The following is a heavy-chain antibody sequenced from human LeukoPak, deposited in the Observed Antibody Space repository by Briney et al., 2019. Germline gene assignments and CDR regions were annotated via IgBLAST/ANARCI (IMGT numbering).Heavy chain of an antibody. J-gene: IGHJ6*02. Sequence: ASVKVSCKASGYSFTGYFIHWVRQAPGQGLEWVGWINPNSGGTNYAQKFQGWVTMTRDTSISTAYMELSGLRSDDTAVYYCARELTVGLYGMDVWGQGTTVIVSS. CDR1: GYSFTGYF. CDR2: INPNSGGT. V-gene: IGHV1-2*04. CDR3: ARELTVGLYGMDV. D-gene: IGHD3/OR15-3a*01.